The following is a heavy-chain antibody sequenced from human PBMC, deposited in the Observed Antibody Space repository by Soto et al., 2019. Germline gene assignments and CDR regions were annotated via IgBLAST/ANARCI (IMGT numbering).Heavy chain of an antibody. CDR3: TRGYIWNNEEPRCDY. V-gene: IGHV3-30*03. D-gene: IGHD1-20*01. Sequence: QVQLVESGGRGIQPGRSLRLSCAASGFTFSSYGMHWVRQAPGKGLEWVAVISYDGSNKHYVDSVKGRFTISRDNSKNTLYLQMNSLRAEDTAVYYCTRGYIWNNEEPRCDYWGQGTLVTVSS. CDR2: ISYDGSNK. J-gene: IGHJ4*02. CDR1: GFTFSSYG.